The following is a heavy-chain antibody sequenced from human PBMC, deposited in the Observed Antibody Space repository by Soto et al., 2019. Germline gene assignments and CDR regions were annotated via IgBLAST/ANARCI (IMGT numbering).Heavy chain of an antibody. J-gene: IGHJ4*02. D-gene: IGHD6-19*01. CDR1: GFSLSTSGMC. Sequence: SGPTLVNPTQTLTPTCTFSGFSLSTSGMCVSWIRQPPGKALEWLALIDWDDDKYYSTSLKTRLTISKDTSKNQVVLTMTNMDPVDTATYYCVRISWSGYSSGWPYYFDYWGQGTLVTVSS. V-gene: IGHV2-70*01. CDR2: IDWDDDK. CDR3: VRISWSGYSSGWPYYFDY.